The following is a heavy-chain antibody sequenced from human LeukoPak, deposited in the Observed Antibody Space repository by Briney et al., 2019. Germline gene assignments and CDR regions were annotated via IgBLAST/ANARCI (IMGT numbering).Heavy chain of an antibody. J-gene: IGHJ5*02. CDR2: INHSGST. V-gene: IGHV4-34*01. Sequence: SETLSLTCAVYGGSFSGYYWSWIRQPPGKGLEWIGEINHSGSTNYNPSLKSRVTISVDTSKNQFSLKLSSVTAADTAVYYCARAVDYGDDHWGQGTLVTVSS. CDR3: ARAVDYGDDH. D-gene: IGHD4-17*01. CDR1: GGSFSGYY.